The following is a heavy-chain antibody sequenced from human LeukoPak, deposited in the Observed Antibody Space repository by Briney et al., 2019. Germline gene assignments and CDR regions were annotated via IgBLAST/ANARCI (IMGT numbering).Heavy chain of an antibody. V-gene: IGHV3-73*01. D-gene: IGHD3-22*01. CDR1: GFTFSSYA. J-gene: IGHJ4*02. Sequence: GGSLRLSCAASGFTFSSYAMSWVRQASGKGLEWVGRIRSKANNYATAYAASVKGRFTISRDDSKNTAYLQMNSLKTEDTAVYYCTGDNFDSSVKFDYWGQGTLVTVSS. CDR2: IRSKANNYAT. CDR3: TGDNFDSSVKFDY.